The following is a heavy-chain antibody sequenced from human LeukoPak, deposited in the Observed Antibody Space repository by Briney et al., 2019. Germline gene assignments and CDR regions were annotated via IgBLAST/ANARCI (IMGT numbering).Heavy chain of an antibody. V-gene: IGHV1-2*02. CDR1: GYTFTDYC. CDR2: INCNTGVT. CDR3: ARVGGGDWYYFDY. D-gene: IGHD2-21*02. Sequence: ASVKVSCKASGYTFTDYCAHWVRQAPGQGLEWMGWINCNTGVTNYAQKFQGRVTMTRDTPISTAYMELSRLRSDDTAVYYCARVGGGDWYYFDYWGQGTLVTVSS. J-gene: IGHJ4*02.